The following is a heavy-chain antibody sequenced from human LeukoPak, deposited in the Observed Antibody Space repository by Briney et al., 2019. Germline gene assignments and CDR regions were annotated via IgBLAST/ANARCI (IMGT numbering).Heavy chain of an antibody. V-gene: IGHV3-23*01. CDR3: AKERIVLGYCSSTSCFRSVYFDY. D-gene: IGHD2-2*01. CDR2: ISGSGGST. Sequence: PGGSLRLSCAASGFTFSSYAMSWVRQAPGKGLEGVSAISGSGGSTYYADSVKGRFTISRDNSKNTLYLQMNSLRAEDTAVYYCAKERIVLGYCSSTSCFRSVYFDYWGQGTLVTVSS. CDR1: GFTFSSYA. J-gene: IGHJ4*02.